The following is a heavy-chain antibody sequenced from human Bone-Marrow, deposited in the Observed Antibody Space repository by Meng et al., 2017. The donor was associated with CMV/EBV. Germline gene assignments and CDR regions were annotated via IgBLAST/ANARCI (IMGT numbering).Heavy chain of an antibody. CDR3: ARESPHYKYCSSTSCYRQIDY. V-gene: IGHV4-39*07. J-gene: IGHJ4*01. Sequence: SETLSLTCTVSGGSISSSSYYWGWIRQPPGKGLEWIGSIYYSGSTYYNPSLKSRVTISVDTSKNQFSLKLSSMTAADTAVYYCARESPHYKYCSSTSCYRQIDYWGHGTLVTVSS. CDR1: GGSISSSSYY. D-gene: IGHD2-2*02. CDR2: IYYSGST.